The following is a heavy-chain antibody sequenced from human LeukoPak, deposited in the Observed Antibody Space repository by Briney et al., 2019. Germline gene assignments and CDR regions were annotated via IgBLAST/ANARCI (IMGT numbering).Heavy chain of an antibody. V-gene: IGHV3-21*01. D-gene: IGHD2-15*01. CDR2: ISSSSSYI. J-gene: IGHJ6*03. CDR3: ARDLGYCSGGSCSYYYYYMDV. CDR1: GFTFSNYE. Sequence: GGSLRLSCAASGFTFSNYEMNWVRQAPGKGLEWVSSISSSSSYIYYADSVKGRFTISRDNAKNSLYLQMNSLRAEDTAVYYCARDLGYCSGGSCSYYYYYMDVWGKGTTVTISS.